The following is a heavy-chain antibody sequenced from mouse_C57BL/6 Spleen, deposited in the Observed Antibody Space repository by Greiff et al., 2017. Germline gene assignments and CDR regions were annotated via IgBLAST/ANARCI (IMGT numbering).Heavy chain of an antibody. CDR2: IWSGGST. CDR1: GFSLTSYG. D-gene: IGHD2-1*01. Sequence: QVQLQQSGPGLVQPSQSLSITCTVSGFSLTSYGVHWVRQSPGKGLEWLGVIWSGGSTAYNAAFISRLSISKDNSKSQVFFKMNSLQADDTAIYYWARTLYGNYDCAMDYWGQGTSVTVSS. V-gene: IGHV2-2*01. CDR3: ARTLYGNYDCAMDY. J-gene: IGHJ4*01.